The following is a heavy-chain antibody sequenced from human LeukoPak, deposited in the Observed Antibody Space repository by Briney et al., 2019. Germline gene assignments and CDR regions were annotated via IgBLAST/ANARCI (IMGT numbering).Heavy chain of an antibody. J-gene: IGHJ4*02. CDR3: ALAPNYYDSSGYKIDY. D-gene: IGHD3-22*01. CDR1: GYTFTSYG. Sequence: GASVKVSCKASGYTFTSYGISWVRQAPGQGLEWMGWISAYNGNTNYAQKLQGRVTMTTETSTRTAYMEPRSLRSGDTAVYYCALAPNYYDSSGYKIDYWGEGTLVTVSS. CDR2: ISAYNGNT. V-gene: IGHV1-18*01.